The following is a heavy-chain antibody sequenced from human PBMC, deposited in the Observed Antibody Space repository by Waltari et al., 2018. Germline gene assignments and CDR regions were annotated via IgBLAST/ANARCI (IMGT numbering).Heavy chain of an antibody. V-gene: IGHV4-34*01. J-gene: IGHJ4*02. Sequence: QVQLQQWGAGLLKPSETLSLTCAVYGGSFSGYYWSWIRQPPGKGLEWIGEINHSGSTNSNPSIKSRVTISVDTSKNQFSLKLSSVTAADTAVYYCARGVSGTYYFDYWGQGTLVTVSS. CDR3: ARGVSGTYYFDY. CDR2: INHSGST. CDR1: GGSFSGYY. D-gene: IGHD6-6*01.